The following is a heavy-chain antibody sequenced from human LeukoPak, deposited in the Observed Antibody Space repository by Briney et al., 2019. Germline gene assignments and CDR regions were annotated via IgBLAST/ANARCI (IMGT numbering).Heavy chain of an antibody. CDR1: GFTFSTYY. V-gene: IGHV3-7*05. CDR3: ARGTYYYLY. Sequence: GGSLRLSCAASGFTFSTYYMTWVRQAPEKGLEWVAYIKPDGNEKYYVDSVKGRFTISRDNAKNSLYLQMSSLRTDDTAVYYCARGTYYYLYWGQGTLVTVSS. CDR2: IKPDGNEK. J-gene: IGHJ4*02.